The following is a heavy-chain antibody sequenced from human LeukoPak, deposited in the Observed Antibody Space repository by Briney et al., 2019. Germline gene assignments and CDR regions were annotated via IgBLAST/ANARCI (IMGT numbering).Heavy chain of an antibody. CDR1: GYSFTGYW. CDR3: ARAHTSGWSGDY. J-gene: IGHJ4*02. D-gene: IGHD6-19*01. CDR2: IYPGDSDT. Sequence: NHGESLKISCKGSGYSFTGYWIVWVRQMPGKGLEWMGIIYPGDSDTRYSPTLQGQVTISADKSISTAYLHWSSLKASDTAMYYCARAHTSGWSGDYWGQGTLVTVSS. V-gene: IGHV5-51*01.